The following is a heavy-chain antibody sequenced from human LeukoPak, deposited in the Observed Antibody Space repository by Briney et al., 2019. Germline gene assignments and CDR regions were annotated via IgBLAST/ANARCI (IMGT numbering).Heavy chain of an antibody. CDR2: ISDSGVST. CDR3: AKARYCRGVSRYCDY. CDR1: GFTFSTYN. Sequence: PGGSLRLSCAASGFTFSTYNMNWVPQAPGKGLEWISYISDSGVSTYYADSVKGRFTISRDNSQNTLYLQMNSLRAEDTAVYYCAKARYCRGVSRYCDYWGQGTLVTVSS. V-gene: IGHV3-23*01. D-gene: IGHD2-15*01. J-gene: IGHJ4*02.